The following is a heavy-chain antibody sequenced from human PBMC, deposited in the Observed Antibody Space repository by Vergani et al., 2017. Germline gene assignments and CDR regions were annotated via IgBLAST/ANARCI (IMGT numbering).Heavy chain of an antibody. CDR1: GGSISSGGYY. V-gene: IGHV4-31*03. J-gene: IGHJ4*02. Sequence: QVQLQESGPGLVKPSQTLSLTCTVSGGSISSGGYYWSWIRQHPGKGLEWIGYIYYSGSTYYNPSLKSRVTISVDTSKNQFSLKLSSVTASDTAVYYCAKGGGVVPAAILPWFDYWGQGTLVTVSS. D-gene: IGHD2-2*01. CDR3: AKGGGVVPAAILPWFDY. CDR2: IYYSGST.